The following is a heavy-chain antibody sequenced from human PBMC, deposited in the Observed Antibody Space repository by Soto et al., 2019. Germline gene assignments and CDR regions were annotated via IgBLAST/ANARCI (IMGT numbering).Heavy chain of an antibody. V-gene: IGHV3-33*01. D-gene: IGHD3-10*01. Sequence: QVQLVESGGGVVQPGRSLRLSCAASGFTFSSYGMHWVRQAPGKGLEWVAVIWYDGSNKYYADSVKGRFTISRDNSKNTLYLQMNSLRAEDTAVYYCAREGYYYGGVSKVYYFDYWGQGTLVTVSS. CDR3: AREGYYYGGVSKVYYFDY. J-gene: IGHJ4*02. CDR1: GFTFSSYG. CDR2: IWYDGSNK.